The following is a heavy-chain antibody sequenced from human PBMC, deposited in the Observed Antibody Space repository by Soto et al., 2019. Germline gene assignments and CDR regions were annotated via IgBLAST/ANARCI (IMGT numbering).Heavy chain of an antibody. J-gene: IGHJ4*02. V-gene: IGHV4-34*01. D-gene: IGHD2-15*01. Sequence: SETLSLTCAVYGGSCSGYYWSWIRQPPGKGLEWIGEINHSGSTNYNPSLKSRVTISVDTSKNQFSLKLSSVTAADTAVYYCARIGPAGYCSGGSCYFKDYWGQGTLVTVSS. CDR3: ARIGPAGYCSGGSCYFKDY. CDR2: INHSGST. CDR1: GGSCSGYY.